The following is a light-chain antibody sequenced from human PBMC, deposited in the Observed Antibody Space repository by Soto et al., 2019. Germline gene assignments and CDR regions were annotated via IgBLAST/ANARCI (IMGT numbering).Light chain of an antibody. CDR1: QSISSW. J-gene: IGKJ1*01. CDR3: QQYNSYPWT. CDR2: TAS. Sequence: DIQMTQSPSTLSASVGDRVTITCRASQSISSWLAWYQQKPGKAPKLLIYTASSLESGVPSRFSGSESGTEFTLTISSLQPDDFATYYCQQYNSYPWTFGQGTKVEIK. V-gene: IGKV1-5*03.